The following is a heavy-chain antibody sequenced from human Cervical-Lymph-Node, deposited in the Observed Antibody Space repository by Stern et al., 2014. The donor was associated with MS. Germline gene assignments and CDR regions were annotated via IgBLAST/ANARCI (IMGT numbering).Heavy chain of an antibody. CDR3: ATTRWDLFTWNWFDP. CDR1: GGSISSSGYY. J-gene: IGHJ5*02. V-gene: IGHV4-61*02. Sequence: QVQLVQSGPGLVKPSQTLSLTCTVSGGSISSSGYYWSWIRQPAAKGLEWIGRIHDSGGTYYNPSLKRRVTISMDTAKNSFFLNLPSVTAADTAVYYCATTRWDLFTWNWFDPWGQGTLVTVSS. CDR2: IHDSGGT. D-gene: IGHD1-26*01.